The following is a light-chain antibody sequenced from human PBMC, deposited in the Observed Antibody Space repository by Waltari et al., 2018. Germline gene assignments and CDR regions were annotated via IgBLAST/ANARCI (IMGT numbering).Light chain of an antibody. CDR1: VFESAKDKND. CDR3: LQYYRTPQT. J-gene: IGKJ1*01. CDR2: WVS. V-gene: IGKV4-1*01. Sequence: VFESAKDKNDLAWYQQRLGQAPKRRIFWVSTRESGVPDRFRGSGSGTDCTLTISSLQPEDVAVYYCLQYYRTPQTFVQGTKVEI.